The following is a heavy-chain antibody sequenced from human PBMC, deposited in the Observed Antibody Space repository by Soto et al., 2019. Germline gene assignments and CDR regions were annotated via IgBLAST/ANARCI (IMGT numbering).Heavy chain of an antibody. J-gene: IGHJ6*02. V-gene: IGHV1-24*01. D-gene: IGHD3-22*01. CDR2: FDPEDGET. CDR1: GYTLTELS. CDR3: AXVPYYYDSSGHFGGMDV. Sequence: ASVKVSCKVSGYTLTELSMHWVRQAPGKGLEWMGGFDPEDGETIYAQKFQGRVTMTEDTSTDTAYMELSSLRSEDTAVYYCAXVPYYYDSSGHFGGMDVWGQGTTVTVSS.